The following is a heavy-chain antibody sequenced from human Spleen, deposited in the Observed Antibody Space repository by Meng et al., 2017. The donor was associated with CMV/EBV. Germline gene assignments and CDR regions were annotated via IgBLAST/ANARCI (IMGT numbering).Heavy chain of an antibody. J-gene: IGHJ4*02. CDR3: ANRYSGYEDVWYFDY. Sequence: GGSLRLSCAMSGGFISTYCWSWVRQPPGKGLEWVSYISSSGSTIYYADSVKGRFTISRDNSKNTLYLQMTSLRAEDTAVYYCANRYSGYEDVWYFDYWGQGTLVTVSS. V-gene: IGHV3-48*01. CDR1: GGFISTYC. D-gene: IGHD5-12*01. CDR2: ISSSGSTI.